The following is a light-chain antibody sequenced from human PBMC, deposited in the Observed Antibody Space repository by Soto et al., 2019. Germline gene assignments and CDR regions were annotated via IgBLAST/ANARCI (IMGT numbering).Light chain of an antibody. CDR2: KAS. Sequence: DIQMTQSPSTLSASVGDRVTITCRASQSINSWLAWYQQKPGKAPKVLIYKASSLESGVPSRFSRSESWTEFTLSISSLQPDDFATYYCQQYNSFPWTFGQGTKVEI. CDR1: QSINSW. CDR3: QQYNSFPWT. J-gene: IGKJ1*01. V-gene: IGKV1-5*03.